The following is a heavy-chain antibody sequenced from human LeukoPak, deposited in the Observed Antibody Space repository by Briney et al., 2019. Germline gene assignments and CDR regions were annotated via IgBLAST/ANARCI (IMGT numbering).Heavy chain of an antibody. V-gene: IGHV1-69*04. CDR2: IIPILDIA. J-gene: IGHJ5*02. CDR3: ARDGLGRGLWFDP. Sequence: SVKVSCKASGGTFSSYAISWVRQAPGQGLEWMGRIIPILDIANYAQNFQGRVTITADKSTSTAYMELSSLRSEDTAVYYCARDGLGRGLWFDPWGQGTLVAVSS. D-gene: IGHD2-15*01. CDR1: GGTFSSYA.